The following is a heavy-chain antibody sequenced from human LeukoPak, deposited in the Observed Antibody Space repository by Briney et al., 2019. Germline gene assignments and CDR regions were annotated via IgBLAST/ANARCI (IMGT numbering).Heavy chain of an antibody. D-gene: IGHD2-2*01. CDR1: GFTFSSFG. CDR2: IRFDGSNK. CDR3: ARTNSDIVVVPAAMPYYYYYMDV. V-gene: IGHV3-30*02. Sequence: WGSLRLSGGASGFTFSSFGMHWVRQAPGKGLEWVAFIRFDGSNKYYADSVKGRFTISRDNSKNTLYLQMNSLRAEDTAVYYCARTNSDIVVVPAAMPYYYYYMDVWGKGTTVTVSS. J-gene: IGHJ6*03.